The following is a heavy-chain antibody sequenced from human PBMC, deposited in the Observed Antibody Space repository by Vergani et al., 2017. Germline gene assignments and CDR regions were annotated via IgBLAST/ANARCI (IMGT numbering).Heavy chain of an antibody. CDR1: GFTLSNYD. J-gene: IGHJ4*02. CDR3: AKHFRGWGIDY. Sequence: QVQLVESGGGVVQRGGSLRLSCATSGFTLSNYDMQWIRQGPGKGLEFVAFIQFDGSNKYYADSVKGRFTLSRDFSKNTLYLQMHSLRTDDTATYYCAKHFRGWGIDYWGQGTQVIVSS. D-gene: IGHD3-16*01. CDR2: IQFDGSNK. V-gene: IGHV3-30*02.